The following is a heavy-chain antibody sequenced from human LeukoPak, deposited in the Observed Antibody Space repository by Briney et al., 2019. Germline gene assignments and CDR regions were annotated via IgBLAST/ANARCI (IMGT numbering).Heavy chain of an antibody. CDR3: ASMTTYCGGDCYFFDY. CDR1: GFTVSSNY. J-gene: IGHJ4*02. V-gene: IGHV3-53*01. D-gene: IGHD2-21*02. Sequence: GGSLRLSCAASGFTVSSNYMNWVRQAPGKGLEWVSVIYSGGSTYYADSVKGRFTISRDNSKNTLYLQMNSLRAEDTAVYYCASMTTYCGGDCYFFDYWGQGTLVTVSS. CDR2: IYSGGST.